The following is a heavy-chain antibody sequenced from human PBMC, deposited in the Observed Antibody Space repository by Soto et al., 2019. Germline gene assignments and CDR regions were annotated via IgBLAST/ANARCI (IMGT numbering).Heavy chain of an antibody. CDR2: ISGSCGST. CDR1: GFTFSSYA. V-gene: IGHV3-23*01. D-gene: IGHD3-22*01. CDR3: AKGRSGGGYYFLDAFDI. J-gene: IGHJ3*02. Sequence: EVQLLESGGGLVQPGGSLRLSCAASGFTFSSYAMSWVRQAPGKGLEWVSAISGSCGSTYYADSVKGRFTISRDNSKNTLYLQMNSLRAEDTAVYYCAKGRSGGGYYFLDAFDIWGQGTMVTVSS.